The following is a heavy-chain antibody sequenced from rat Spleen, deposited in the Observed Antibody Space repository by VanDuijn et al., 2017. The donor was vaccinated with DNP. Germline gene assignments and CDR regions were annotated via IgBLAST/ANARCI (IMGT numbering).Heavy chain of an antibody. V-gene: IGHV3-1*01. CDR2: ISYSGTT. D-gene: IGHD1-11*01. J-gene: IGHJ1*01. Sequence: EVQLQESGPGLVKPSQSLSLTCSVTGYSITSNYWAWIRKLPGNKMEWMGYISYSGTTGYNPSLKSRISITRDTSKNQFLLQVNSVTTEDTATYYCARGLNYGGYKYYYWYFDFWGPGTMVTVSS. CDR3: ARGLNYGGYKYYYWYFDF. CDR1: GYSITSNY.